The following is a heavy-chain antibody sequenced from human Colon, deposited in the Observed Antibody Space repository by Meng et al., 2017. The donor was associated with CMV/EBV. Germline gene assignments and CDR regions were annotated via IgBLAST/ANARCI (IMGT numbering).Heavy chain of an antibody. Sequence: GGSLRLSCPASGFTFSSYAMTWVRQAPGKGLEWVAGVSGRGGTTNYADSVKGRFTISRDNANNTLYLQLNSLRAEDTGVYYCAKDRYDSSGFWEYYYYHGLDVWGQGTTVTVSS. V-gene: IGHV3-23*01. J-gene: IGHJ6*02. CDR2: VSGRGGTT. CDR1: GFTFSSYA. D-gene: IGHD3-22*01. CDR3: AKDRYDSSGFWEYYYYHGLDV.